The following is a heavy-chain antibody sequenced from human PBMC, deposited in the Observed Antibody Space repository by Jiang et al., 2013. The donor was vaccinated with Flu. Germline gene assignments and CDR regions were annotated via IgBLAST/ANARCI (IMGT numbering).Heavy chain of an antibody. CDR1: GFTFSNYA. CDR3: AKESYTGNWGDYNWFDP. J-gene: IGHJ5*02. V-gene: IGHV3-23*04. CDR2: ISVSGGFT. D-gene: IGHD7-27*01. Sequence: VQLVESGGGLVHPGGSLRLSCVASGFTFSNYAMSWVRQAPGRGLEWVSNISVSGGFTHYADSVKGRFAISRDNPKSTLYLQMNSLRAEDTAVYYCAKESYTGNWGDYNWFDPWGQGTLVTVSS.